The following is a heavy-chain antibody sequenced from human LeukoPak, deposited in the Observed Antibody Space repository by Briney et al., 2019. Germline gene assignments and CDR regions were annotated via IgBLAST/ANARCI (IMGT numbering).Heavy chain of an antibody. CDR3: ARDQTYGDYGGIPDY. V-gene: IGHV1-69*10. Sequence: ASVTVSFTASGGTFSNNGLSWVRQAPGQGLEWMGGIIASLDTTKYAQKFQGRVTITADKSTSTVYMELSSLRSEDTAVYYCARDQTYGDYGGIPDYWGQGTLVTVSS. D-gene: IGHD4-17*01. J-gene: IGHJ4*02. CDR2: IIASLDTT. CDR1: GGTFSNNG.